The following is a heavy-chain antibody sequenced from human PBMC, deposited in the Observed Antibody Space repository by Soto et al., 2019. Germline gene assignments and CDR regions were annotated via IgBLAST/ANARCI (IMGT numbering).Heavy chain of an antibody. CDR3: ARDYSSSCSFPYYYYYGMDV. J-gene: IGHJ6*02. CDR1: GYTFTSYD. Sequence: ASVKVSCKASGYTFTSYDINWVRQATGQGLEWMGWMNPNSGNTGYAQKFQGRVTMTRNTSISTAYMELSSLRSEDTAVYYCARDYSSSCSFPYYYYYGMDVWGQGTTGTVSS. V-gene: IGHV1-8*01. CDR2: MNPNSGNT. D-gene: IGHD6-13*01.